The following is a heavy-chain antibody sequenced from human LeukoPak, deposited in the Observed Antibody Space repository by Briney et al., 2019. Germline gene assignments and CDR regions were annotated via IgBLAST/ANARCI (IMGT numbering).Heavy chain of an antibody. CDR3: AKDQKAVVPAATAN. Sequence: GGSLRLSCAASGFTFSSYAMTWVRQAPGKGLEWVSGISGSGGSTYYADSVKGRFSISRDNSKNTLYLQMNSLRAEDTAVYYCAKDQKAVVPAATANWGQGTLVTVSS. D-gene: IGHD2-2*01. V-gene: IGHV3-23*01. CDR1: GFTFSSYA. CDR2: ISGSGGST. J-gene: IGHJ4*02.